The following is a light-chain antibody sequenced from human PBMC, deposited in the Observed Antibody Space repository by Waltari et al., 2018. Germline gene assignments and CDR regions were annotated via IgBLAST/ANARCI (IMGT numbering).Light chain of an antibody. V-gene: IGLV3-1*01. CDR2: QNG. CDR3: QAWDRGTRGV. J-gene: IGLJ2*01. Sequence: SYDLTQPPSVSVSPGQTASITCSGDELGNRYVCWYQQEPGQSPVLIIYQNGRRPSGVPDRFSGSNSGNTATLTISGTQAMDEADYYCQAWDRGTRGVFGGGTRLTVL. CDR1: ELGNRY.